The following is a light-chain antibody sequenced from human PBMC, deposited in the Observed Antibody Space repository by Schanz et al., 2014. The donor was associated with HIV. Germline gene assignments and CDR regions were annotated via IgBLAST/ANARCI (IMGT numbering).Light chain of an antibody. Sequence: QSVLTQPPSVSGAPWQRVTISCTGSSSNIGAGYDVHWYQHLPGTAPKLLIYSNNQRPSGVTDRFSGSKSGTSASLTISGLQSEDEADYYCAAWDVLLNGPVFGGGTQLTVL. V-gene: IGLV1-44*01. CDR1: SSNIGAGYD. CDR2: SNN. J-gene: IGLJ7*01. CDR3: AAWDVLLNGPV.